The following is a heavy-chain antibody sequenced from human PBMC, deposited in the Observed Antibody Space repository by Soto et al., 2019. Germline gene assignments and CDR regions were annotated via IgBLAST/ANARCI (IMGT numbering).Heavy chain of an antibody. D-gene: IGHD2-15*01. Sequence: SETLSLTCAVSAGSVSSGGYSWSWIRQPAGKGLEWIGYIYHSGNTYYNPSLKSRVTISLDRSENQFSLKLSSVTAADTAVYYCARGAVAATLAAFDIWGQGTMVTVSS. V-gene: IGHV4-30-2*01. CDR2: IYHSGNT. CDR3: ARGAVAATLAAFDI. CDR1: AGSVSSGGYS. J-gene: IGHJ3*02.